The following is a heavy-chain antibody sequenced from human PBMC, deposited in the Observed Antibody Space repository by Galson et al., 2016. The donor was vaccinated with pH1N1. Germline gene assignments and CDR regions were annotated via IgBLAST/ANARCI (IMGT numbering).Heavy chain of an antibody. J-gene: IGHJ4*02. V-gene: IGHV3-48*03. CDR3: ARPAEQQWLVILPFGY. D-gene: IGHD6-19*01. CDR1: GCAFSSYE. CDR2: ISRSGSTI. Sequence: SLRLSCAASGCAFSSYEMNWVRQAPGKGLEWVSHISRSGSTIHYADSVKGRFTVSRDNAKNSLYLQMNSLRAEDTAVYYCARPAEQQWLVILPFGYWGQGILVTVSS.